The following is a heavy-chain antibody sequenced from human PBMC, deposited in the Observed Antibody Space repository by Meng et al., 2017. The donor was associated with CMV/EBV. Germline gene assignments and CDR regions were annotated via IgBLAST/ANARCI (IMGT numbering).Heavy chain of an antibody. J-gene: IGHJ4*02. V-gene: IGHV3-13*01. D-gene: IGHD2-15*01. CDR1: GFTFSSYD. CDR3: ARGWLLGFDY. Sequence: GESLKISCAASGFTFSSYDMHWVRQATGKGLEWVSAIGTAGDTYYPGSVKGRFTISRENAKNSLYLQMNSLRAGDTAVYYCARGWLLGFDYWGQGTLVTVSS. CDR2: IGTAGDT.